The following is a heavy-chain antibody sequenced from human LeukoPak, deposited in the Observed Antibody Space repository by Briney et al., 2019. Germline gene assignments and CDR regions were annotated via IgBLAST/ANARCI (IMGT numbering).Heavy chain of an antibody. CDR2: IYTSGST. J-gene: IGHJ6*02. Sequence: PSQTLSLTCTVSGGSISSGSYYWSWIRQPAGKGLEWIGRIYTSGSTNYNPSLKSRVTISVDTSRNQFSLKLSSVTAADTAVYYCARAYYSNCVDGMDVWGQGTTVTVSS. CDR3: ARAYYSNCVDGMDV. V-gene: IGHV4-61*02. CDR1: GGSISSGSYY. D-gene: IGHD4-11*01.